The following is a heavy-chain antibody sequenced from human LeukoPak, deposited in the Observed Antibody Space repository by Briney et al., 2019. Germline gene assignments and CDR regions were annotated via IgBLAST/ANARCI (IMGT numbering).Heavy chain of an antibody. CDR2: IWYDGSNK. J-gene: IGHJ6*03. D-gene: IGHD4-17*01. CDR1: GFTFSSYG. V-gene: IGHV3-33*06. Sequence: GRSLRLSCEASGFTFSSYGMHWVRQAPGKGLEWVAVIWYDGSNKYYADSVKGRFTISRDNSKNTLYLQMNSLRAEDTAVYYCAKAPRSTVTYYYYYYMDVWGKGTTVTVSS. CDR3: AKAPRSTVTYYYYYYMDV.